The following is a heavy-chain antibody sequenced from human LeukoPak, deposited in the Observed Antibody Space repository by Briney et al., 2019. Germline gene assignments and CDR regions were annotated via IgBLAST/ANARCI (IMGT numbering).Heavy chain of an antibody. D-gene: IGHD1-26*01. CDR1: GFTFSTYG. V-gene: IGHV3-33*01. Sequence: PRGSLRLSCAASGFTFSTYGMHWVRQAPGKGLEWVAVVWYDGSNIQYVDSVKGRFTISRDNSKSTLYLQMNSLTAEDTAVYYCARGGYSGTYYFDYWGQGTLVTVPS. CDR2: VWYDGSNI. CDR3: ARGGYSGTYYFDY. J-gene: IGHJ4*02.